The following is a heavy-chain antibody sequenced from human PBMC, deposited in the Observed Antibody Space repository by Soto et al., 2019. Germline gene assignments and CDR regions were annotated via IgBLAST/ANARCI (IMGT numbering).Heavy chain of an antibody. D-gene: IGHD6-13*01. Sequence: GASVKVSCKASGYTFTSYAMHWVRKTPEQRLEWMGWINAGNGNTKYSQKFQGRVTITRDNSKNTLYLQMNSLRAEDTAVYYCAKLVRAGYSSDAFDIWGQGTMVPVSS. CDR2: INAGNGNT. CDR1: GYTFTSYA. V-gene: IGHV1-3*01. CDR3: AKLVRAGYSSDAFDI. J-gene: IGHJ3*02.